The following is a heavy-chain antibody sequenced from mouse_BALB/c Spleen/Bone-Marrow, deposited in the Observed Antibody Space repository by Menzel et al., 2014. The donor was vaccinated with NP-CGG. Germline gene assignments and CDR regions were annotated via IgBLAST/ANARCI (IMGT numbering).Heavy chain of an antibody. J-gene: IGHJ3*01. CDR1: GYTFTSYW. CDR2: TYPSTGYT. CDR3: ARDDYAY. Sequence: QVQLQQSGAELAKPGASVKMSCKASGYTFTSYWMHWVKQRPGQGLEWIGYTYPSTGYTEYNQKFKDKVTLTADKSSSTAYMQLSSLTSEDSAVYYCARDDYAYWGQGTLVTVSA. D-gene: IGHD2-4*01. V-gene: IGHV1-7*01.